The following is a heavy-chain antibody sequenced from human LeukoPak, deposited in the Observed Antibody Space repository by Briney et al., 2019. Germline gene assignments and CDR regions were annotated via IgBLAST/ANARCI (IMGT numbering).Heavy chain of an antibody. Sequence: SDTLSLTCAVSGGSISSSNWWSWVRQPPGKGLEWIGEIYHSGSTNYNPSLKSRVTISVDKSKNQFSLKLSSVTAADTAVYYCARDRCTNGVCYSWDYWGQGTLVTVSS. CDR2: IYHSGST. D-gene: IGHD2-8*01. CDR3: ARDRCTNGVCYSWDY. J-gene: IGHJ4*02. V-gene: IGHV4-4*02. CDR1: GGSISSSNW.